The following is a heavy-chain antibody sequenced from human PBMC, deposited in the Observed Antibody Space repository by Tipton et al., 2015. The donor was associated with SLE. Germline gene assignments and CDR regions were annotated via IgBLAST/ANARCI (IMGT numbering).Heavy chain of an antibody. D-gene: IGHD6-19*01. CDR3: ARDGKWLGGSAFDI. J-gene: IGHJ3*02. CDR2: IYHSGST. V-gene: IGHV4-38-2*02. Sequence: LRLSCAVSDYSISSGYYWGWIRQPPGKGLEWIGSIYHSGSTYYNPSLKSRVTISVDTSKNQFSLDLTSVTAADTAVYYCARDGKWLGGSAFDIWGQGTMVTVSA. CDR1: DYSISSGYY.